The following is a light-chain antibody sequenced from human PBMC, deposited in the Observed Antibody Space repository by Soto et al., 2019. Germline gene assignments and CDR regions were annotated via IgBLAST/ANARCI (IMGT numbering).Light chain of an antibody. J-gene: IGKJ4*01. Sequence: DIQMTQSPSSLSASVGDRVTITCRASQSISSYLNWYQQKPGKAPKLLIYAASSLQSGVPSRFSGSGSGTDFTLTISSLQPEDFATYYCQQSYSTLITFXGGTKVDIK. CDR1: QSISSY. V-gene: IGKV1-39*01. CDR2: AAS. CDR3: QQSYSTLIT.